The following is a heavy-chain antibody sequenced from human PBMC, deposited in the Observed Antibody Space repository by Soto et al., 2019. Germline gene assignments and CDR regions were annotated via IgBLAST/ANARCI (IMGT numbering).Heavy chain of an antibody. J-gene: IGHJ4*02. D-gene: IGHD5-12*01. CDR1: GATFSSYA. CDR2: LVPTVDTS. CDR3: VRVVAIPGYPDN. Sequence: QVQLVQSGAEVRQPASSVKVSCKTSGATFSSYAITWVRQAPGQGLEWMGGLVPTVDTSTYAQKFQGRVTIPADKFTNTVYMELSSLRSDDTAVYYCVRVVAIPGYPDNWGQGTLVTVSS. V-gene: IGHV1-69*14.